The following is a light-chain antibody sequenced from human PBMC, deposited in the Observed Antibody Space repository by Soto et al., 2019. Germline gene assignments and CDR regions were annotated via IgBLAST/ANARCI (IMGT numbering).Light chain of an antibody. V-gene: IGKV3-20*01. CDR2: VAS. J-gene: IGKJ1*01. CDR1: QNVDSSY. CDR3: QQYGDSPFT. Sequence: EIVLTQSPGTLSLSPGERGTLSCRASQNVDSSYLAWYQQQPGQAQRLLIYVASRRATGIPDMVSGRGSGTDFTLTIIRLEPEDCALYYSQQYGDSPFTFVQGTKVYIK.